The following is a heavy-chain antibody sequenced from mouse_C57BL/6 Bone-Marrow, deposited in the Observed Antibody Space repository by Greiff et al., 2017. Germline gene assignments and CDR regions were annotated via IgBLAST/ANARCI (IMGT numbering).Heavy chain of an antibody. J-gene: IGHJ2*01. CDR1: GFTFSSYG. D-gene: IGHD1-1*01. Sequence: EVKVVESGGDLVKPGGSLKLSCAASGFTFSSYGMSWVRQTPDKRLEWVATISSGGSYTYYPDSVQGRFTISRDNAKNTLYLQMSSLKSEDTAMYYCARPYYYGSSLYFDYWGQGTTLTVSS. CDR3: ARPYYYGSSLYFDY. CDR2: ISSGGSYT. V-gene: IGHV5-6*01.